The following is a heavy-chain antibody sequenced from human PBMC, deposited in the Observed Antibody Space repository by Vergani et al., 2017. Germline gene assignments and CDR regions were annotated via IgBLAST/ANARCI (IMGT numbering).Heavy chain of an antibody. CDR1: GYTFTSYA. V-gene: IGHV7-4-1*02. D-gene: IGHD6-13*01. CDR2: INTNTGNP. J-gene: IGHJ6*03. CDR3: ARGXYSGSWYPGYYSYYMDV. Sequence: QVQLVQSGSELKKPGASVKVSCKASGYTFTSYAMNWVRQAPGQGLEWMGWINTNTGNPTYAQGFKGRFVFSLDTSDSTAYLQISSLKAEDTAVYYCARGXYSGSWYPGYYSYYMDVWGKGTTVTVSS.